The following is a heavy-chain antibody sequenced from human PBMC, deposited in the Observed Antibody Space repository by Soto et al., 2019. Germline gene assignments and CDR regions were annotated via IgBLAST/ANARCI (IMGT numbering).Heavy chain of an antibody. D-gene: IGHD2-15*01. CDR1: GFTFNSYT. J-gene: IGHJ4*01. CDR2: ISGSGGSP. V-gene: IGHV3-23*01. CDR3: AKVICSGNPCYVNEY. Sequence: GGSLRLSCAASGFTFNSYTMAWVRQAPGKVLEWVSSISGSGGSPSYADSVQGRFTISRDNSSNTLSLQINSLRAEDTATFYCAKVICSGNPCYVNEYWCHGIRVTLSS.